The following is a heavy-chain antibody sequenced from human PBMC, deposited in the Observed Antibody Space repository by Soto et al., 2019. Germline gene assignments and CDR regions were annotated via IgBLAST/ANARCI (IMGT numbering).Heavy chain of an antibody. Sequence: SETLSLTCAVSGGSISSGGYSWSWIRQPPGKGLEWIGYIYHSGSTYYNPSLKSRVTISVDRSKNQFSLKLSSVTAADTAVYYCARGGSGSSWFDPWGQGTLVTSPQ. J-gene: IGHJ5*02. V-gene: IGHV4-30-2*01. D-gene: IGHD3-10*01. CDR2: IYHSGST. CDR3: ARGGSGSSWFDP. CDR1: GGSISSGGYS.